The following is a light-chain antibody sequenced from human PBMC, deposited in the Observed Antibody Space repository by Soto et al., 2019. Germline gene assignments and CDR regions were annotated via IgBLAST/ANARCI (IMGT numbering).Light chain of an antibody. Sequence: DIQFTQSPSSLSASVGDRVSLTCQASQDITNYLNWYQQKPGQAPKLLIYDSSTLETGVPSRFSGSGSGTDFTFSISSLQPEDFATYYCQQYDDLPLTFGGGTKVDIK. CDR1: QDITNY. CDR3: QQYDDLPLT. J-gene: IGKJ4*01. V-gene: IGKV1-33*01. CDR2: DSS.